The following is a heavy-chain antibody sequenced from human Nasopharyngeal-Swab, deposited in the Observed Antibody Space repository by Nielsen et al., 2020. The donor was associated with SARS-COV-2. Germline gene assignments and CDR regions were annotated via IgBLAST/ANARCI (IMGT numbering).Heavy chain of an antibody. CDR2: IIPILGIA. CDR1: GGTFSSYA. V-gene: IGHV1-69*04. D-gene: IGHD3-3*01. J-gene: IGHJ6*02. CDR3: ARGEISEWFPNYYYYGMDV. Sequence: SVKVSCKASGGTFSSYAISWVRQAPGQGLEWMGRIIPILGIANYAQKFQGRVTITADKSTSTAYMELSSLRSEDTAVYYCARGEISEWFPNYYYYGMDVWGQGTTVTVSS.